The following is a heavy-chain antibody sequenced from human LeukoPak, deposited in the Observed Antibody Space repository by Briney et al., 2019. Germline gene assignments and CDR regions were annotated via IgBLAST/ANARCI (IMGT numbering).Heavy chain of an antibody. CDR2: IYYSGST. CDR3: ARALTPGYCSGGTCSYFDY. Sequence: PSETLSLTXTVSGGSIRSYYWSWIRQPPGEGLEWIGYIYYSGSTNSNPSLKSRVTISVDTSKNQFSLKVSSVTAADTAVYYCARALTPGYCSGGTCSYFDYWGQGTLVTVSS. CDR1: GGSIRSYY. V-gene: IGHV4-59*01. J-gene: IGHJ4*02. D-gene: IGHD2-15*01.